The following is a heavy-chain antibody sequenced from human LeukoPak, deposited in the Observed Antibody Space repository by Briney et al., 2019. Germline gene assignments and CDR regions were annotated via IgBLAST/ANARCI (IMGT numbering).Heavy chain of an antibody. CDR3: AKERTYYYDSTDY. V-gene: IGHV3-23*01. CDR1: GFTFSSYA. J-gene: IGHJ4*02. CDR2: ISGSGGST. Sequence: PGGSLRLSCAASGFTFSSYAMSWVRQAPGKGLEWVSAISGSGGSTYYADSVKGRFSISGDNSKNTLYLQMNSLRAEDTAVYYCAKERTYYYDSTDYWGQGTLVTVSS. D-gene: IGHD3-22*01.